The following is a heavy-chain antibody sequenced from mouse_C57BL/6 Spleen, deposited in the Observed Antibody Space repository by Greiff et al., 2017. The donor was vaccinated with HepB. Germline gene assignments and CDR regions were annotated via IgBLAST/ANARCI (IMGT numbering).Heavy chain of an antibody. CDR3: ARGEDYGSPYYFDY. D-gene: IGHD1-1*01. Sequence: VQLQQPGAELVKPGASVKMSCKASGYTFTSYWITWVKQRPGQGLEWIGDIYPGSGSTNYNEKFKSKATLPVDTSSSPAYMQLSSLTSEDSAVYYCARGEDYGSPYYFDYWGQGTTLTVSS. CDR1: GYTFTSYW. J-gene: IGHJ2*01. V-gene: IGHV1-55*01. CDR2: IYPGSGST.